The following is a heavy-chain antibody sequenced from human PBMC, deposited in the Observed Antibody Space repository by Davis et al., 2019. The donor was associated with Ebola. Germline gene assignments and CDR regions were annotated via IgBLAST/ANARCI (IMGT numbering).Heavy chain of an antibody. CDR1: GGPVSDY. J-gene: IGHJ5*02. CDR3: ARGQWVLNS. Sequence: MPGGSLRLSCTISGGPVSDYWAWVRKPPGKGLEWIGYVSPTASNRYNPPLKSRVTISVDTSKSQVSLMLDSVTAADTAVYYCARGQWVLNSWGQGTLVTVSS. D-gene: IGHD6-19*01. V-gene: IGHV4-4*08. CDR2: VSPTASN.